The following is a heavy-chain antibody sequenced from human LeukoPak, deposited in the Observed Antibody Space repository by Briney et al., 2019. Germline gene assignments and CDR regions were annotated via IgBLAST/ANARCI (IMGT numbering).Heavy chain of an antibody. J-gene: IGHJ4*02. Sequence: PGGSLRLSCAASGFTFSTYSMNWVRQAPGKGLEWVSYISGTSSLIYYADSVKGRFTISRDNAKNSLYLQMNSLRVEDTAVYYCARDRGNYFDYWGQGTLVTVSS. CDR1: GFTFSTYS. V-gene: IGHV3-48*01. CDR3: ARDRGNYFDY. CDR2: ISGTSSLI.